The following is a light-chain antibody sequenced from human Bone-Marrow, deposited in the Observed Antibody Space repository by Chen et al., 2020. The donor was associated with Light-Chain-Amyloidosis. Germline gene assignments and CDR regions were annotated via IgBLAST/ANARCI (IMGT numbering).Light chain of an antibody. J-gene: IGLJ3*02. V-gene: IGLV3-21*02. CDR1: NIGSTC. CDR2: DDS. CDR3: QVWDRSSDRPV. Sequence: SYVLTQPSSVSVAPGQTATIACGGNNIGSTCVHWYQQTPGQAPLLVVYDDSDRPSGIPERLSGSNSGNTATLTISRVEAGDEADYSCQVWDRSSDRPVFGGGTKLTVL.